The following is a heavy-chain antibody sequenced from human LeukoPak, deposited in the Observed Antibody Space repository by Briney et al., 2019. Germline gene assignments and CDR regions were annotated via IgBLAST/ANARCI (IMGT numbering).Heavy chain of an antibody. J-gene: IGHJ4*02. CDR1: GYSISSGYY. CDR3: AREPGGAAPLDY. CDR2: IYTSGST. D-gene: IGHD6-13*01. V-gene: IGHV4-4*07. Sequence: SETLSLTCAVSGYSISSGYYWGWIRQPAGKGLEWIGRIYTSGSTNYNPSLKSRVTMSVDTSKNQFSLKLSSVTAADTAVYYCAREPGGAAPLDYWGQGTLVTVSS.